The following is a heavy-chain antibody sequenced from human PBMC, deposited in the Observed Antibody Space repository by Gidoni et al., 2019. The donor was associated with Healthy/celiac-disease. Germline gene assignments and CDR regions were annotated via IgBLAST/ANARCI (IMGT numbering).Heavy chain of an antibody. Sequence: QVQLVESGGGVVQPGRSLRLSCTASGFTFRSYGMHWVRQAPAKGLEWVAVIWLDGSNKYYAYSVKGRFTISRDNSKNTLSLQMNSLRAEDAAVYYCARSIAVTAGYYYGMDVWGQGTTVTVSS. V-gene: IGHV3-33*01. CDR2: IWLDGSNK. D-gene: IGHD2-21*02. CDR3: ARSIAVTAGYYYGMDV. CDR1: GFTFRSYG. J-gene: IGHJ6*02.